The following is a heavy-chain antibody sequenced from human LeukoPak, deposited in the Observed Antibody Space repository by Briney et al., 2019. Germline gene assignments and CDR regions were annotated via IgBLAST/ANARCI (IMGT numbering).Heavy chain of an antibody. D-gene: IGHD6-13*01. CDR1: GGSISTYY. CDR3: ARDSVSSSWYVDPYYYGMDV. CDR2: INSSGSS. J-gene: IGHJ6*02. V-gene: IGHV4-4*07. Sequence: SETLSLTCTVSGGSISTYYWSWIRQAAGKGLEWIGRINSSGSSNYNASLRSRVTMSVDTSKNQFSLNLSSVTAEDTAVYYCARDSVSSSWYVDPYYYGMDVWGQGTTVTVSS.